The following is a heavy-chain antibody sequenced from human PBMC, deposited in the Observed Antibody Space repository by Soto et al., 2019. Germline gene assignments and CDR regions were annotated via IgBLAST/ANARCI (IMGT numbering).Heavy chain of an antibody. J-gene: IGHJ5*02. CDR3: TTDLWRIAVVVGSTGYFNP. CDR1: GFTFSDAW. Sequence: GGSLRLSCAASGFTFSDAWMSWVRQAPGKGLDWVGRIKSKSDDGTTEYAAPVRGRFTISRDDSKNTLYLQMNSLKTEDTAVYYCTTDLWRIAVVVGSTGYFNPWGQGTPVTVSS. V-gene: IGHV3-15*01. D-gene: IGHD2-15*01. CDR2: IKSKSDDGTT.